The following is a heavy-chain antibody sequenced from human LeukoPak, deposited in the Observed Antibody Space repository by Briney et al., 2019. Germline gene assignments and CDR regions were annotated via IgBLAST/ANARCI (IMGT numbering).Heavy chain of an antibody. Sequence: GGSLRLSCAASGFTFSNYVMSWVRQAPGKGLEWVSGISSSGGSTYYAESVKGRFTISRDDSKNTLYLQMNSLRAEDTAVYYCARDNTVDYYYYMDVWGKGTTVTVSS. J-gene: IGHJ6*03. CDR1: GFTFSNYV. V-gene: IGHV3-23*01. D-gene: IGHD4-23*01. CDR2: ISSSGGST. CDR3: ARDNTVDYYYYMDV.